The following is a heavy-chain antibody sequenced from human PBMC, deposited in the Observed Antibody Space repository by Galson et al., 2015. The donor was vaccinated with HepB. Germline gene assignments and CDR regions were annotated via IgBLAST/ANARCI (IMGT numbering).Heavy chain of an antibody. CDR3: ISSYWGAPNY. Sequence: SLRLSCAASGFTFSNSWMHWVRQTPGKGLVWVSRINTDGSSATYADSVKGRFTISRDNAKNTLYLQMNSLRAEDTAVYYCISSYWGAPNYCGQGTLVTVSS. V-gene: IGHV3-74*01. D-gene: IGHD3-10*01. CDR2: INTDGSSA. CDR1: GFTFSNSW. J-gene: IGHJ4*02.